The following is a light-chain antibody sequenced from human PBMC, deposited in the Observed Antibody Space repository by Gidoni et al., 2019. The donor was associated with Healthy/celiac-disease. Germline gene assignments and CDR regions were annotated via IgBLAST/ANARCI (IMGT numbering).Light chain of an antibody. CDR3: QQYSRSPLT. J-gene: IGKJ4*01. CDR1: QSVSSSY. CDR2: GAS. Sequence: EIVLTQSPGTLSLSPGERATLSCRASQSVSSSYLAWYQQKPGQAPRLLIYGASSRDTGIPDRFSGSGSGTDFTLTISRLEPEDFAVYYCQQYSRSPLTFGGGTKVEIK. V-gene: IGKV3-20*01.